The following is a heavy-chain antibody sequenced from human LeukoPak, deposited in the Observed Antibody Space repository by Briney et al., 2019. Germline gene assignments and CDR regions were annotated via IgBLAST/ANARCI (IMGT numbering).Heavy chain of an antibody. Sequence: ASVKVSCKASGYTFTSYGISWVRQAPGQGLEWMGWISAYNGNTNYAQKFQGRVTMTRNTSISTAYMELSSLRSEDTAVYYCARTSRTEAIDYWGQGTLVTVSS. V-gene: IGHV1-18*01. CDR1: GYTFTSYG. CDR2: ISAYNGNT. CDR3: ARTSRTEAIDY. J-gene: IGHJ4*02. D-gene: IGHD1-14*01.